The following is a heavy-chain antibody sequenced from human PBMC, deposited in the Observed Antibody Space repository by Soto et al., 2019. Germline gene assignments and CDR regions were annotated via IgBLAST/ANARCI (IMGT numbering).Heavy chain of an antibody. J-gene: IGHJ4*02. CDR1: GYSFAGYW. CDR2: IDPSDSQT. D-gene: IGHD3-22*01. V-gene: IGHV5-10-1*01. CDR3: ARQIYDSDTGPNFQYYFDS. Sequence: GESLKISCKGSGYSFAGYWITWVRQKPGKGLEWMGRIDPSDSQTYYSPSFRGHVTISATKSITTVFLQWSSLRASDTAMYYCARQIYDSDTGPNFQYYFDSWGQGTPVTVSA.